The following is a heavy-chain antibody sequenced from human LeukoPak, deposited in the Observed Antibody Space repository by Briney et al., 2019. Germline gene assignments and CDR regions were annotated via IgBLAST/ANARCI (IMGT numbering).Heavy chain of an antibody. D-gene: IGHD3-10*01. Sequence: SVKVSCKASGGTFSSSAISWVRQAPGQGLEWMGRIIPILGIANYAQKFQGRVTITADKSTSTAYMELSSLRSEDTAVYYCARSGYYGSGSYPHYWGQGTLVTVSS. J-gene: IGHJ4*02. CDR1: GGTFSSSA. CDR3: ARSGYYGSGSYPHY. V-gene: IGHV1-69*04. CDR2: IIPILGIA.